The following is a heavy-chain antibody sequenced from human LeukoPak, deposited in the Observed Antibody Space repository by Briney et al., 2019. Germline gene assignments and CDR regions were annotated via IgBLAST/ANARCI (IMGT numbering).Heavy chain of an antibody. CDR2: IKPNSGGT. J-gene: IGHJ4*02. CDR1: GYSFTDYY. D-gene: IGHD5-12*01. V-gene: IGHV1-2*02. CDR3: ATVNGYDYHFDY. Sequence: ASVTVSCKASGYSFTDYYMHWVRQAPGQGLEGMGWIKPNSGGTNYAQKFQGRLTMTRDTSINTGYMDLSRLRSDDTAVYYCATVNGYDYHFDYWGQGTLVTVSS.